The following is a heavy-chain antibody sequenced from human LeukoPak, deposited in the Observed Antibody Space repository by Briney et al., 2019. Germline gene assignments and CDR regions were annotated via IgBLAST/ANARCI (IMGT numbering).Heavy chain of an antibody. D-gene: IGHD6-19*01. CDR2: ISGDGSST. V-gene: IGHV3-43*02. CDR3: AKDWSSGWPYCDF. J-gene: IGHJ4*02. CDR1: GLTFELYV. Sequence: GESLRLSCAVSGLTFELYVMHCVRQAPGKGLEWVSLISGDGSSTYYADSVKGRFTISRDNSENSLYLQMNSLRTGDTALYYCAKDWSSGWPYCDFWGQGTLVTVSS.